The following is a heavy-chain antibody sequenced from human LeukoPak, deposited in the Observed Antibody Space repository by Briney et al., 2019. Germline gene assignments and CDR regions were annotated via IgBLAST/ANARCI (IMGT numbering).Heavy chain of an antibody. Sequence: PGRSLRLSCAASGFTFSSYAMHWVRQAPGKGLGWVAVISYDGSNKYYADSVKGRFTISRDNSKNTLYLQMNSLRAEATAVYYCARGPNYYDSSGYPYYYYGMDVWGQGTTVTVSS. CDR2: ISYDGSNK. V-gene: IGHV3-30-3*01. D-gene: IGHD3-22*01. J-gene: IGHJ6*02. CDR1: GFTFSSYA. CDR3: ARGPNYYDSSGYPYYYYGMDV.